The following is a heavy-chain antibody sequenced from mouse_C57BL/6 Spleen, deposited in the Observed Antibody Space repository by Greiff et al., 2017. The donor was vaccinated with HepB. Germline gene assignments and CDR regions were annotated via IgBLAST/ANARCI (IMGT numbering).Heavy chain of an antibody. V-gene: IGHV3-6*01. CDR2: ISYDGST. D-gene: IGHD2-5*01. CDR3: ARERDYSNWFAY. Sequence: VQLQQSGPGLVKPSQSLSLTCSVTGYSITSGYYWNWIRQFPGNKLEWMGYISYDGSTNYNPSLKNRITITRDTSTNQFFLKLNSVTTEDTATYYCARERDYSNWFAYWGQGTLVTVSA. CDR1: GYSITSGYY. J-gene: IGHJ3*01.